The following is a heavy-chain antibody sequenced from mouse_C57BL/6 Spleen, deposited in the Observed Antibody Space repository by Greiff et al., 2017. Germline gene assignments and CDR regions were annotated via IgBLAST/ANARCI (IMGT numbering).Heavy chain of an antibody. Sequence: QVQLKQPGAELVKPGASVKLSCKASGYTFTSYWMQWVKQRPGQGLEWIGEIDPSDSYTNYNQKFKGKATLTVDTSSSTAYMQLSSLTSEDSAVYYCARFRDYFDYWGQGTTLTVSS. CDR1: GYTFTSYW. CDR2: IDPSDSYT. J-gene: IGHJ2*01. V-gene: IGHV1-50*01. CDR3: ARFRDYFDY.